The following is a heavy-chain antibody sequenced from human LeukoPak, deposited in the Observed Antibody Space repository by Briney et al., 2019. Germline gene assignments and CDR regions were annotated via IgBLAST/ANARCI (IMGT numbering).Heavy chain of an antibody. Sequence: GGSLRLSCAASGFTFSSYSMNWVRQAPGKGLEWVSSISSSSSYIYYADSVKGRFTISRDNAKNSLYLQMNSLRAEDTAVYYCARGRYGVIAAADLWGQGTLVTVSS. V-gene: IGHV3-21*01. D-gene: IGHD6-13*01. J-gene: IGHJ5*02. CDR2: ISSSSSYI. CDR1: GFTFSSYS. CDR3: ARGRYGVIAAADL.